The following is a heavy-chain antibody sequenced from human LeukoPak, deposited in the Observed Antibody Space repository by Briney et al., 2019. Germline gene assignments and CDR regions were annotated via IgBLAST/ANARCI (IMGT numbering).Heavy chain of an antibody. CDR2: IDPNSGGT. J-gene: IGHJ4*02. D-gene: IGHD3-10*01. CDR1: GYTFTDYY. V-gene: IGHV1-2*02. CDR3: ARDGVVRGVIIY. Sequence: VSVKVSCKTSGYTFTDYYIHWVRQAPGQGLEWMGWIDPNSGGTNYAQKFQGRVTMTRDTSISTAYMEMRRMRSDDTALYYCARDGVVRGVIIYWGQGTPVTVSS.